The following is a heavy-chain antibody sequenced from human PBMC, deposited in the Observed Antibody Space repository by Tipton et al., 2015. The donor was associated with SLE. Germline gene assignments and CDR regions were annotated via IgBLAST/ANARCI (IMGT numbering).Heavy chain of an antibody. CDR1: GGSISSSSYY. CDR2: IYYSGST. Sequence: TLSLTCTVSGGSISSSSYYWGWIRQPPGKGLEWIGSIYYSGSTYYNPSLKSRVTISVDTSKNQFSLKLSSVTAADTAVYYCARDLEGYGGNPGGYWGQGTLVTVSS. D-gene: IGHD4-23*01. CDR3: ARDLEGYGGNPGGY. V-gene: IGHV4-39*07. J-gene: IGHJ4*02.